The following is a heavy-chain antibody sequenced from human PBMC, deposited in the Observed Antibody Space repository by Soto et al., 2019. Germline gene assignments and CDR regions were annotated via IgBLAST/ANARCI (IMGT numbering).Heavy chain of an antibody. D-gene: IGHD5-12*01. J-gene: IGHJ4*02. CDR3: ARDHSGYYFDY. V-gene: IGHV3-33*01. CDR2: IWYDGTNK. CDR1: GFTFSNYG. Sequence: GGSLRLSCAASGFTFSNYGLHWVRQTPGKGLEWVAVIWYDGTNKYYGDSVKGRFAISRDDSRNTLYLQMNSLRAEDTAVYYCARDHSGYYFDYWGQGTLVTVSS.